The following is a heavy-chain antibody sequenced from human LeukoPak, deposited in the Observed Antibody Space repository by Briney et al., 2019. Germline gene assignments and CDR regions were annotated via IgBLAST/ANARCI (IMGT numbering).Heavy chain of an antibody. V-gene: IGHV2-5*02. CDR3: THAATFPYNYGPWVFDY. D-gene: IGHD5-18*01. CDR1: GFSLSTSGVG. J-gene: IGHJ4*02. CDR2: IYWDDDK. Sequence: SGPTLVNPTQTLTLTCTFSGFSLSTSGVGVGWIRQPPGKALEWLAFIYWDDDKRYSPSLKSRLTITKDTSKNHVVLTLTNMDPVDTATYYCTHAATFPYNYGPWVFDYWGQGTLVTVSS.